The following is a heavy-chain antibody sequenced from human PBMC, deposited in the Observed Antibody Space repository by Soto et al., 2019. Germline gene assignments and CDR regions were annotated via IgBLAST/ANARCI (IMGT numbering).Heavy chain of an antibody. CDR2: INPNSGGT. CDR1: GYTFTGYY. CDR3: ARDISPELVEYYFDY. D-gene: IGHD1-1*01. Sequence: ASVKVSCKASGYTFTGYYMHWVRQAPGQGLEWMGWINPNSGGTNYAQKFQGWVTMTRDTSISTAYMELSRLRSDDTAVYYCARDISPELVEYYFDYWGQGTLVTVSS. V-gene: IGHV1-2*04. J-gene: IGHJ4*02.